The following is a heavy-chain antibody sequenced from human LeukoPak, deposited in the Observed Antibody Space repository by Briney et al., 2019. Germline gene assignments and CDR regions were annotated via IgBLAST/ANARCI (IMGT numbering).Heavy chain of an antibody. J-gene: IGHJ3*02. CDR2: IYHSGST. CDR1: GYSISSGYY. V-gene: IGHV4-38-2*02. D-gene: IGHD6-6*01. CDR3: ARIIAASQDVFNI. Sequence: SETLSLTCTVSGYSISSGYYWGWIRQPPGKGLEWIGNIYHSGSTYYNPSLKSRVTMSVDTSNNQFSLNLNSVTAADTAVYYCARIIAASQDVFNIWGQGTMVTVSS.